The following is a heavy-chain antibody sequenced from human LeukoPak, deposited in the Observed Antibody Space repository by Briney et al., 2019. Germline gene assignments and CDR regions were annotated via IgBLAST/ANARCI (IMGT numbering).Heavy chain of an antibody. CDR3: ARDRGAAADSFGGNHYYYYGMDV. J-gene: IGHJ6*02. D-gene: IGHD6-13*01. Sequence: ASVKVSCKASGGTFSSYAISWVRQAPGQGLEWMGGIIPIFGPANYAQKFQGRVTITADESTSTAYMELSSLRFEDTAVYYCARDRGAAADSFGGNHYYYYGMDVWGQGTTVTVSS. V-gene: IGHV1-69*13. CDR2: IIPIFGPA. CDR1: GGTFSSYA.